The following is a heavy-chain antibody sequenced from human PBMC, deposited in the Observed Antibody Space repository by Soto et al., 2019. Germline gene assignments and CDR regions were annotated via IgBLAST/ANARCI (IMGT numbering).Heavy chain of an antibody. D-gene: IGHD3-3*01. Sequence: PGGSLRLSCAASGFTFSDYYMSWIRQAPGKGLEWVSYISSSGSTIYYADSVKGRFTISRDNAKNSLYLQMNSLRAEDTAVYYCARDVTIFGVVNYMDVWGKGTTVTVSS. CDR2: ISSSGSTI. CDR1: GFTFSDYY. J-gene: IGHJ6*03. CDR3: ARDVTIFGVVNYMDV. V-gene: IGHV3-11*01.